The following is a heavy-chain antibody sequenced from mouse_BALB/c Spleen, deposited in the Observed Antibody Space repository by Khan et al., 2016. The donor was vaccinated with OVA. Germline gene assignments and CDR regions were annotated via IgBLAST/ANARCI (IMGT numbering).Heavy chain of an antibody. CDR3: ARKNGNYYAMDY. V-gene: IGHV9-3*02. D-gene: IGHD2-1*01. J-gene: IGHJ4*01. CDR1: GYTFTNYG. Sequence: QIQLVQSGPELKKPGETVKISCKASGYTFTNYGMNWVKQAPGKGLKWMGWINTNTGEPTYAEEFKGRFAFSLETSASTAYLQINNLKNEDTATNYGARKNGNYYAMDYWGQGTSVTVSS. CDR2: INTNTGEP.